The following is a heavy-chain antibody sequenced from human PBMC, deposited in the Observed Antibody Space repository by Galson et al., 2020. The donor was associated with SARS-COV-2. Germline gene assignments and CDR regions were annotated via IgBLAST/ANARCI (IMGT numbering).Heavy chain of an antibody. J-gene: IGHJ4*02. V-gene: IGHV3-7*03. D-gene: IGHD2-15*01. CDR1: GFTFSIYW. CDR2: IKHDGNEK. CDR3: ARVDCSGGGWYTGNY. Sequence: GSLRLSCAASGFTFSIYWMTWVRQAPGKGLEWLANIKHDGNEKYYMDSVKGRFTISRDNAENSLYLEMNSLRDEDTAVYFCARVDCSGGGWYTGNYWGQGTLVTVSS.